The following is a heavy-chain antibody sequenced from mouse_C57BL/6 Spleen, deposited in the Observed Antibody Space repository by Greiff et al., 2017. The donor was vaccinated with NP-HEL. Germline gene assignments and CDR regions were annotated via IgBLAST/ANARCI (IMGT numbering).Heavy chain of an antibody. J-gene: IGHJ4*01. CDR2: IHPNSGST. V-gene: IGHV1-64*01. D-gene: IGHD2-4*01. CDR3: ARGALYYDYDGYAMDY. CDR1: GYTFTSYW. Sequence: QVHVKQSGAELVKPGASVKLSCKASGYTFTSYWMHWVKQRPGQGLEWIGMIHPNSGSTNYNEKFKSKATLTVDKSSSTAYMQLSSLTSEDSAVYYCARGALYYDYDGYAMDYWGQGTSVTVSS.